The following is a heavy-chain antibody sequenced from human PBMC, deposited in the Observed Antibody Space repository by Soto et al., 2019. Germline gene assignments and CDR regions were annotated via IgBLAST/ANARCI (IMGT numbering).Heavy chain of an antibody. CDR3: ARVHSSSWSTYYYYYYGMDV. CDR2: IYYSGST. V-gene: IGHV4-59*01. Sequence: SETLSLTCTVSGGSISSYYWSWIRQPPGKGLDWIGYIYYSGSTNYNPSLKSRVTISVDTSKNQFSLKLSSVTAADTAVYYCARVHSSSWSTYYYYYYGMDVWGQGTTVTVSS. J-gene: IGHJ6*02. CDR1: GGSISSYY. D-gene: IGHD6-13*01.